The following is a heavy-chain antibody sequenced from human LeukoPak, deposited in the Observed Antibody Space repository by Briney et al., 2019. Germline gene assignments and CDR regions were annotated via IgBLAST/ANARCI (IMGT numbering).Heavy chain of an antibody. J-gene: IGHJ4*02. CDR3: ARLEVAGINDY. D-gene: IGHD6-19*01. CDR1: GGSISSSTYY. CDR2: IYYSGRT. V-gene: IGHV4-39*01. Sequence: SETLSLTCTVSGGSISSSTYYWGWIRQPPGKGLEWIGSIYYSGRTYYNPSLKSRVTISVDTSKNQFSLKLSSVTAADTAVYYCARLEVAGINDYWGQGTLVTVSS.